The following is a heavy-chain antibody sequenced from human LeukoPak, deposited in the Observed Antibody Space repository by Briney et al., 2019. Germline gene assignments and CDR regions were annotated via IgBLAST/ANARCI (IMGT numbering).Heavy chain of an antibody. D-gene: IGHD3-10*01. CDR2: IYYSGST. V-gene: IGHV4-31*03. J-gene: IGHJ5*02. CDR1: GGSISSGGYY. CDR3: ARTTTMVRGVIMLYWFDP. Sequence: PSETLSLTCTVSGGSISSGGYYWSWIRQHPGKGLEWIGYIYYSGSTYYNPSLKSRVTISVDTSKNQFSLKLSSVTAADTAVYYCARTTTMVRGVIMLYWFDPWGQGTLVTVSS.